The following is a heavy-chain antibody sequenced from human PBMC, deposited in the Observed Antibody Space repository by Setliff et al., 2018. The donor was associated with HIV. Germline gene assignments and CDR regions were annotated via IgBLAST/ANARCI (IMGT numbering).Heavy chain of an antibody. CDR2: LYYDGNT. V-gene: IGHV4-38-2*02. J-gene: IGHJ5*02. CDR3: ARGFLRSRRRWFDP. D-gene: IGHD4-17*01. Sequence: SETLSLTCTVSAYSIRNGYYWGWIRQSPGKGLEWIGTLYYDGNTYYNPSLKSRVTMSVDTSKNRFSLNLNSVTAADTAVYYCARGFLRSRRRWFDPWGQGTLVTVSS. CDR1: AYSIRNGYY.